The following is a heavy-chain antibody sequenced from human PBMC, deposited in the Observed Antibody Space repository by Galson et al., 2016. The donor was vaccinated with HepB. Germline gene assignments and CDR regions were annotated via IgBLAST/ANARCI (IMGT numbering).Heavy chain of an antibody. J-gene: IGHJ6*02. CDR1: GFNFRTHV. Sequence: SLRLSCAASGFNFRTHVLHWVRQAPGKGLEWVAVTSSDEGLKFYSDSVKGRFSISRDNSKNTLFLQMNSLRPEDTAVYYCARDRAGIELPNVAYYYGMDVWGRGTTVTVSS. D-gene: IGHD1-7*01. CDR3: ARDRAGIELPNVAYYYGMDV. CDR2: TSSDEGLK. V-gene: IGHV3-30*03.